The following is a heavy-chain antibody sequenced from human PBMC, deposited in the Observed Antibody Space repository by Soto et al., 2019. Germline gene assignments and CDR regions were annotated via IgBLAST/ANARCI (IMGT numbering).Heavy chain of an antibody. CDR2: ISYDGNNK. D-gene: IGHD2-15*01. CDR3: VKEHGGRWAVRSVSAVLLTRSTDL. J-gene: IGHJ2*01. Sequence: PGKGLEWVAVISYDGNNKYYEDSVKGRFTISRDNSKNTLSLQMNSLRAEDTAIYFCVKEHGGRWAVRSVSAVLLTRSTDL. V-gene: IGHV3-30*18.